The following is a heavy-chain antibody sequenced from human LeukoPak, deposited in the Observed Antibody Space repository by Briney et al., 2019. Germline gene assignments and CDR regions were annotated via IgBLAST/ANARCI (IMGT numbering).Heavy chain of an antibody. CDR2: INHSGST. CDR1: GGSFSGYY. V-gene: IGHV4-34*01. D-gene: IGHD6-19*01. CDR3: ARGRQVAGADY. Sequence: PSETLSLTCAVYGGSFSGYYWSWIRQPPGEGLEWNGEINHSGSTNNNPSLKSRVTIPVDTSKNQFSLKLSSVTAADTAVYYCARGRQVAGADYWGQGTLVTVSS. J-gene: IGHJ4*02.